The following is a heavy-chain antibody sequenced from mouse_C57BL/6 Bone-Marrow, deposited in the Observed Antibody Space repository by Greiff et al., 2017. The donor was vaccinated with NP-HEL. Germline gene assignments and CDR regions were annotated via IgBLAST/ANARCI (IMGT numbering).Heavy chain of an antibody. Sequence: VQLQQSGAELMKPGASVKLSCKATGYTFTGYWIEWVKQRPGHGLEWIGEILPGSGSTNYNEKFKGKGALTADTSSNSAYMQLSSLTTQDSAIYYCARRLLLYLWFAYWGQGTLVTVSA. J-gene: IGHJ3*01. V-gene: IGHV1-9*01. CDR3: ARRLLLYLWFAY. D-gene: IGHD2-1*01. CDR2: ILPGSGST. CDR1: GYTFTGYW.